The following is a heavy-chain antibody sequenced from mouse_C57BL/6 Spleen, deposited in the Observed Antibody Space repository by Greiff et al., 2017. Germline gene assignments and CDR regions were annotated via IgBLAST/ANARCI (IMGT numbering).Heavy chain of an antibody. CDR2: FYPGSGSI. Sequence: QVQLQQSGAELVKPGASVKLSCKASGYTFTEYTIHWVKQRSGQGLEWIGWFYPGSGSIKYNEKFKDKATLTADKSSSTVYMELSRLTSEDSAVYFCARHLYYYGSSYEYAMDYWGQGTSVTVSS. D-gene: IGHD1-1*01. CDR1: GYTFTEYT. V-gene: IGHV1-62-2*01. CDR3: ARHLYYYGSSYEYAMDY. J-gene: IGHJ4*01.